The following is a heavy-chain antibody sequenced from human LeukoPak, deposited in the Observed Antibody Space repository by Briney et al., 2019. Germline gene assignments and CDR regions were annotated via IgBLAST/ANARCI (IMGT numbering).Heavy chain of an antibody. CDR3: AKDGPGNGWPDLDY. Sequence: PGGSLRLSCVASGFPFRSYAMSWVRQAPGKGLEWVSSIGGSGGSTYSAGSVKGRFTISRDTSKSTLFLQMNNLRAEDTAVYYCAKDGPGNGWPDLDYWGQGTLVTVSS. J-gene: IGHJ4*02. CDR2: IGGSGGST. D-gene: IGHD6-19*01. V-gene: IGHV3-23*01. CDR1: GFPFRSYA.